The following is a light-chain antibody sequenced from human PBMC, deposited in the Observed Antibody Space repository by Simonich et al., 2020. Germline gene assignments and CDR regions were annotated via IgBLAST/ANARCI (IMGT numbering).Light chain of an antibody. Sequence: QSVLTQPPSVSAAPGQKVTISCSGSSSNIGNNYVSWYQQLPGTAPKLLIYDNNKQPPGLPDRFSGSKSGTSATLGITGLQTGDEADYYCGTWDSSLSAGVFGGGTKLTVL. V-gene: IGLV1-51*01. CDR3: GTWDSSLSAGV. CDR2: DNN. J-gene: IGLJ2*01. CDR1: SSNIGNNY.